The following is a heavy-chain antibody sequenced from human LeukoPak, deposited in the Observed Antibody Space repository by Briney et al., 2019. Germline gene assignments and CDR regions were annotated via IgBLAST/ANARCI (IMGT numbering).Heavy chain of an antibody. CDR2: IYYSGST. Sequence: PSETLSLTCTVSGGSISSSSYYCGWIRQPPGKGLEWIGSIYYSGSTYYHPSLKSRVTISVDTSKNQFSLKLSSVTAADTAVYYCARVLRLPDYWGQGTLVTVSS. J-gene: IGHJ4*02. D-gene: IGHD4-11*01. V-gene: IGHV4-39*01. CDR1: GGSISSSSYY. CDR3: ARVLRLPDY.